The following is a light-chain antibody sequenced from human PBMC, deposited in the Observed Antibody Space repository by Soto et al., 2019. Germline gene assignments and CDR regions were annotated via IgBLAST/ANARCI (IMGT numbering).Light chain of an antibody. Sequence: SGLTQPPSVSAAPGQKVIISCSGSSSNIGGNSVSWYQQLPGNAPKLLFYDDNKRPSGISERFSGSKSGPSATLVITGFQTGDEADYYDGSWDSSMSAYVFGTGTKGTVL. CDR2: DDN. V-gene: IGLV1-51*01. CDR1: SSNIGGNS. CDR3: GSWDSSMSAYV. J-gene: IGLJ1*01.